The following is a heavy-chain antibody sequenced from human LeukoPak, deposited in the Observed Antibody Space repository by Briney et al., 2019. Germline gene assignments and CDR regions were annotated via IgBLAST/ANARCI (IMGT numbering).Heavy chain of an antibody. Sequence: GGSLRLSCAASGFTFSSYSMNWVRQAPGKGLEWVSYISSSSSTIYYADSVKGRFTISRDNAKNSLYLQMNSLRAVDTAVYYCARDREDIVVVPAATYYYYMDVWGKGTTVTVSS. J-gene: IGHJ6*03. CDR2: ISSSSSTI. CDR3: ARDREDIVVVPAATYYYYMDV. D-gene: IGHD2-2*01. V-gene: IGHV3-48*01. CDR1: GFTFSSYS.